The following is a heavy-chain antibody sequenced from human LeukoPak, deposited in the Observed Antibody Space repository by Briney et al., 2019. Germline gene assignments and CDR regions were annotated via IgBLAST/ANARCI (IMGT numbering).Heavy chain of an antibody. D-gene: IGHD6-13*01. CDR3: ARGTNLGQQRIDY. V-gene: IGHV6-1*01. CDR1: GDSVSSNSAD. Sequence: SQTLSLTCAASGDSVSSNSADWNWIRQSPWRGLDWLGRTYYRSKWYNDYAVSVKSRITINPDTSKNQFSLQLNSVTPEDTAVYYCARGTNLGQQRIDYWGQGTLVTVSS. J-gene: IGHJ4*02. CDR2: TYYRSKWYN.